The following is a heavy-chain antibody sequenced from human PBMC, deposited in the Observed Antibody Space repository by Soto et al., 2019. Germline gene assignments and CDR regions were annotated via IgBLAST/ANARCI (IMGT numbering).Heavy chain of an antibody. CDR1: GFTVSSNY. CDR3: ARGDGYNYLGAFDI. D-gene: IGHD5-12*01. Sequence: EVQLVESGGGLIQPGGSLRLSCAASGFTVSSNYMSWVRQAPGKGLEWVSVIYSGGSTYYADSVKGRFTISRDNSKNTLYLQMNSLRAEDTAVYYCARGDGYNYLGAFDIWGPGTMVTVSS. J-gene: IGHJ3*02. V-gene: IGHV3-53*01. CDR2: IYSGGST.